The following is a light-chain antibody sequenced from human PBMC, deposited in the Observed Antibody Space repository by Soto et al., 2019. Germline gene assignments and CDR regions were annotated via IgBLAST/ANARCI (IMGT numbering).Light chain of an antibody. CDR3: QQRSNWAWT. V-gene: IGKV3-15*01. Sequence: EIVMTQSPASLSVSPGDGATLSCRASQSVASNVAWYQPKPGQGPRLLIHGASTRAVGVPARFSVSGSGTDFPLTIRSLQAEDFEVYYCQQRSNWAWTFGQGTKVEI. J-gene: IGKJ1*01. CDR2: GAS. CDR1: QSVASN.